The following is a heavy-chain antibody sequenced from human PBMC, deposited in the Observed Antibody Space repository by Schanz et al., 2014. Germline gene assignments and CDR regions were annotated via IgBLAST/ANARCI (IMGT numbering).Heavy chain of an antibody. CDR1: GFTFSGYA. D-gene: IGHD3-16*01. Sequence: EVQLVESGGGLVQPGGSLRLSCAASGFTFSGYAMSWVRQAPGKGLEWVSSISGGGGSTRYGDSLRGRFYISRDISKNTPYPQMSTLRGVDTAVYYWAKDGGCVSANGHDFVVPDLPFESWGQGTLVTVSS. CDR2: ISGGGGST. CDR3: AKDGGCVSANGHDFVVPDLPFES. V-gene: IGHV3-23*04. J-gene: IGHJ4*02.